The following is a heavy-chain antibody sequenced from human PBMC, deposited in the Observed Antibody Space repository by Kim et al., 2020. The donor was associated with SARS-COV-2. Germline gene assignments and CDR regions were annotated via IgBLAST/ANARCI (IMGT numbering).Heavy chain of an antibody. J-gene: IGHJ6*02. CDR2: INHSGST. D-gene: IGHD3-3*01. CDR1: GGSFSGYY. Sequence: SETLSLTCAVYGGSFSGYYWSWIRQPPGKGLEWIGEINHSGSTNYNPSLKSRVTISVDTSKNQFSLKLSSVTAADTAVYYCARGGTFSVTIFGVVIIRPLMEVWGQGTTVTVSS. V-gene: IGHV4-34*01. CDR3: ARGGTFSVTIFGVVIIRPLMEV.